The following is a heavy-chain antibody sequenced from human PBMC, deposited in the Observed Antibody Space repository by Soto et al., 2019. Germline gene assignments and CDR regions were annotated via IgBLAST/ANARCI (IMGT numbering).Heavy chain of an antibody. CDR2: VSASGLNT. V-gene: IGHV3-23*01. CDR1: GFTFSTYA. CDR3: VFSGEGYGNYGALDY. Sequence: GGSLRLSCAASGFTFSTYAMAWVRQAPGKGLEWVSGVSASGLNTDYADPVKGRFYISRDNSKNTVSLHMNSLRAEDTAVYYFVFSGEGYGNYGALDYWGQGTLVTVSS. D-gene: IGHD1-7*01. J-gene: IGHJ4*02.